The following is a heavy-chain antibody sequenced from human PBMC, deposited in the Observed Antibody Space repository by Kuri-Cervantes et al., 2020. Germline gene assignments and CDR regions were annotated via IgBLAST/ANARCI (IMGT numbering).Heavy chain of an antibody. V-gene: IGHV1-24*01. Sequence: ASVNVSCKVSGYTLTELSMHWVRQAPGKVLEWMGGLDPIDGETIYPQKFQGRVTMTEETSTDTAYMELCSLRSEDTAVYYCATPFWSGYYPWGKGTLVTVSS. CDR1: GYTLTELS. CDR3: ATPFWSGYYP. J-gene: IGHJ5*02. D-gene: IGHD3-3*01. CDR2: LDPIDGET.